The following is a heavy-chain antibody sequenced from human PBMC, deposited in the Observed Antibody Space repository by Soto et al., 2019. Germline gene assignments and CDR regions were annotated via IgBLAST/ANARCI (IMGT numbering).Heavy chain of an antibody. J-gene: IGHJ4*02. D-gene: IGHD5-18*01. CDR2: IWYDGSNK. V-gene: IGHV3-33*01. CDR3: AREREGVDTAMIDY. Sequence: QVQLVESGGGVVQPGRSLRLSCAASGFTFSSYGMHWVRQAPGKGLEWVAVIWYDGSNKYYADSVKGRFTISRDNSKNTLYLQMTSMRAEDTAVYYCAREREGVDTAMIDYWGQGTLVTVSS. CDR1: GFTFSSYG.